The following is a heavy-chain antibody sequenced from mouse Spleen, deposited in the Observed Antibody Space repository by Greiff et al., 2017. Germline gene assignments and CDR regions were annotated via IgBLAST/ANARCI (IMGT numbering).Heavy chain of an antibody. V-gene: IGHV1-50*01. CDR3: ARGSATGY. Sequence: VQLQQPGAELVKPGASVKLSCKASGYTFTSYWMQWVKQRPGQGLEWIGKIDPSDRYTNYNQKFKGKATLTVDTSSSTAYMQLSSLTSADSAVYYCARGSATGYWGQGTTLTVSS. J-gene: IGHJ2*01. CDR2: IDPSDRYT. CDR1: GYTFTSYW.